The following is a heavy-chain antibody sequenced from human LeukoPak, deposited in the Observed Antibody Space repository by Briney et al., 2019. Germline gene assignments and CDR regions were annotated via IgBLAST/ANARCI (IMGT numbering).Heavy chain of an antibody. V-gene: IGHV3-66*04. D-gene: IGHD6-6*01. CDR2: IYSGGST. Sequence: GGSLRLSCAASGFTVSSNDMGWVRQAPGKGLEWVSFIYSGGSTHYTDSVKGRFSISRDNSKNTVSLQMNSLRAEDTAVYYCARRTVPGRPAYWGQGTLVAVSS. CDR3: ARRTVPGRPAY. CDR1: GFTVSSND. J-gene: IGHJ4*02.